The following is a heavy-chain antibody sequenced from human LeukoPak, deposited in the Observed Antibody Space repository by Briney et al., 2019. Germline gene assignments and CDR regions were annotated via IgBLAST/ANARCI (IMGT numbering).Heavy chain of an antibody. CDR1: GFTFSSYE. CDR3: ATYSSSWPPFDY. D-gene: IGHD6-13*01. V-gene: IGHV3-48*03. J-gene: IGHJ4*02. Sequence: AGGSLRLSYAASGFTFSSYEMNWVRQAPGKGLEWVSYISSSGSTIYYADSVKGRFTISRDNAKNSLYLQMNSLRAEDTAVYYCATYSSSWPPFDYWGQGTLVTVSS. CDR2: ISSSGSTI.